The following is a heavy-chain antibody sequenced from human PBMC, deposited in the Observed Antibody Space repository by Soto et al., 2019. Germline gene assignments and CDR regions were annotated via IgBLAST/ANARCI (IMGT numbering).Heavy chain of an antibody. CDR2: IKPGTSDI. D-gene: IGHD3-3*02. J-gene: IGHJ4*02. V-gene: IGHV5-51*01. CDR1: GYKFGSAW. CDR3: ARQLSHICDS. Sequence: RGESLKTSCKGVGYKFGSAWIGWVRQMPGKGLEWMGIIKPGTSDIRYSPSCRGHVTISADEAVSTAYLQWSSLKASDTAMYYCARQLSHICDSWGQGTLVTVSS.